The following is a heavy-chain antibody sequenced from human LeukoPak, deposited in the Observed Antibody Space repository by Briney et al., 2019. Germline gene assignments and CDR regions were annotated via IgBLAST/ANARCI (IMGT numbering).Heavy chain of an antibody. J-gene: IGHJ4*02. Sequence: GRSLRLSCAAAGFTFSSYGMHWVRQAPGKGLEWVAVIWYDGSNKYYGDSVKGRFTISRDNSKNTLYLQMNSLRAEDTAVYYCARDESGYCSGGSCPFGVDYWGQGTLVTVSS. D-gene: IGHD2-15*01. V-gene: IGHV3-33*01. CDR3: ARDESGYCSGGSCPFGVDY. CDR1: GFTFSSYG. CDR2: IWYDGSNK.